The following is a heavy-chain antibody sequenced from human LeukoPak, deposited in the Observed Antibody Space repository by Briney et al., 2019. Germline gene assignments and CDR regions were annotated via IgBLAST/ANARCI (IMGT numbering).Heavy chain of an antibody. CDR1: GFIFSSYG. Sequence: GGSLRLSCAASGFIFSSYGMHWVRQAPGKGLEWVAVISYDGSNKYYADSVKGRFTISRDNSKNTLYLQMNSLRAEDTAVYYCAKEKQQLVPNYFDYWGQGTLVTVSS. J-gene: IGHJ4*02. V-gene: IGHV3-30*18. D-gene: IGHD6-13*01. CDR2: ISYDGSNK. CDR3: AKEKQQLVPNYFDY.